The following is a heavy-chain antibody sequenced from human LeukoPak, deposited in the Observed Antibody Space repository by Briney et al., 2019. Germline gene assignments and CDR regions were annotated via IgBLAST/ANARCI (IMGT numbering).Heavy chain of an antibody. CDR2: ISSGSITI. Sequence: GGSLRLSCAASGFTFSTDSMNWVRQAPGKGLEWVSYISSGSITIYYADSVKGRFTIPRDNAKNSLYLQMNSLRAEDTAVYYCARDLPVVTFDYWGQGTLVTVSS. J-gene: IGHJ4*02. CDR1: GFTFSTDS. CDR3: ARDLPVVTFDY. V-gene: IGHV3-48*01. D-gene: IGHD4-23*01.